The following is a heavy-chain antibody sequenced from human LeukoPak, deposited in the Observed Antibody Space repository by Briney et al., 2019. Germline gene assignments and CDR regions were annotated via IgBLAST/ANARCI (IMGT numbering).Heavy chain of an antibody. CDR3: TRGRSPGYGYFDY. D-gene: IGHD3-16*01. Sequence: GGSLRLSCAVSGFTFSSDWMHWVRQAPGKGLVWVSRISTDGSSTYSADSVKGRFTISRDNTKNTLYLQMNDLRAEDTAVYYCTRGRSPGYGYFDYWGQGTLVTVSS. J-gene: IGHJ4*02. CDR1: GFTFSSDW. CDR2: ISTDGSST. V-gene: IGHV3-74*01.